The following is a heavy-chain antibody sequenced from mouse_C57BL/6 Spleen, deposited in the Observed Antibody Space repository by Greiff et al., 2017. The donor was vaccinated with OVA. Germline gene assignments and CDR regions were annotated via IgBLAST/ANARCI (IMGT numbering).Heavy chain of an antibody. D-gene: IGHD1-1*01. CDR2: IDPNSGGT. CDR3: ARYLITTAVRGAMDY. Sequence: VQLQQPGAELVKPGASVKLSCKASGYTFTSYWMHWVKQRPGRGREWIGRIDPNSGGTKYNEKFKSKATLTVDKPSSTAYMQLSSLTSEDSAVYYCARYLITTAVRGAMDYWGQGTSVTVSS. CDR1: GYTFTSYW. J-gene: IGHJ4*01. V-gene: IGHV1-72*01.